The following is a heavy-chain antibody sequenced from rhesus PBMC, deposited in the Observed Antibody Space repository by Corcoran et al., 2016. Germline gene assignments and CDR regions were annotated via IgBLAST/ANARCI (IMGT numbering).Heavy chain of an antibody. J-gene: IGHJ5-1*01. Sequence: QVQLQASGPGVVKPSETLSLTCAVSGGSISDSYRWSWIRQPPGKGMEWIGYNIGSSKSTNLNPPLKGRFTISNNTSKYQFSLKLSSVTAADPAVYYCASEPANRFDVWGPGVLVTVSS. V-gene: IGHV4S10*01. CDR3: ASEPANRFDV. CDR2: NIGSSKST. CDR1: GGSISDSYR.